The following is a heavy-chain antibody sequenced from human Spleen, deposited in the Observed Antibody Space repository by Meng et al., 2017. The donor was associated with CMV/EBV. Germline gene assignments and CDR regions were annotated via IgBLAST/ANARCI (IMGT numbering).Heavy chain of an antibody. CDR2: IYWDDDK. Sequence: QITLKEAVPTLVNPTPTLTLTCTFLGCSLSTSGVGVGWIRQPPGKALEWLALIYWDDDKRYSPSLKSRLTITKDTSKNQVVLTMTNMDPVDTATYYCAHTLYYYDSSGYYHYWGQGTLVTVSS. V-gene: IGHV2-5*02. D-gene: IGHD3-22*01. CDR3: AHTLYYYDSSGYYHY. CDR1: GCSLSTSGVG. J-gene: IGHJ4*02.